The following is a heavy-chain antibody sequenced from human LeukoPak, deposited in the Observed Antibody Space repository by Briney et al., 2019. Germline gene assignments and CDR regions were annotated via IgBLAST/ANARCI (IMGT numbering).Heavy chain of an antibody. CDR3: AKAIVGVSISDY. D-gene: IGHD1-26*01. J-gene: IGHJ4*02. CDR1: GFTFSSYA. CDR2: ISGSGGST. V-gene: IGHV3-23*01. Sequence: GGSLRLSCAASGFTFSSYAMSWVRQAPGKGLEWVSAISGSGGSTYYADSVKGRFTIPRDNSKNTLYLQMNSLRAEDTAVYYCAKAIVGVSISDYWGQGTLVTVSS.